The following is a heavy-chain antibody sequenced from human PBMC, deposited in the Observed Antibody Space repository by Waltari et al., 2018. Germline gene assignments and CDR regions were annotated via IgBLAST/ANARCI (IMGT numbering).Heavy chain of an antibody. J-gene: IGHJ4*02. D-gene: IGHD6-19*01. V-gene: IGHV4-4*07. CDR3: ASRADTGY. CDR1: GGSISSYY. CDR2: IYTSGGT. Sequence: QVQLQESGPGLVKPSETLSLTCTVSGGSISSYYWSWIRQPAGKGLEWIGRIYTSGGTNSNPALKRRVTLSVDTSNNLFSLKLSSVTAADTAVYYCASRADTGYWGQGTLVTVSS.